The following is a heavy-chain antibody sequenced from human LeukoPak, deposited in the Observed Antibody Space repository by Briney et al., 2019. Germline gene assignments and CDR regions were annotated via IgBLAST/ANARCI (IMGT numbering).Heavy chain of an antibody. CDR2: IASDGSST. D-gene: IGHD4-23*01. CDR1: GFTFSSYW. Sequence: GGSLRLSCAVSGFTFSSYWMNWVRQAPGKGLVWVSRIASDGSSTTYADSVKGRFSISRDNAKNTLYLQMNSLRVEDTAVYYCARGRPHGNDYWGQGTLVTVSS. CDR3: ARGRPHGNDY. J-gene: IGHJ4*02. V-gene: IGHV3-74*01.